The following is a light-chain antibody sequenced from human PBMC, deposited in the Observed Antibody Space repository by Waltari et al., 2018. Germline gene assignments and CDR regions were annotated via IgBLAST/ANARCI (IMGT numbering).Light chain of an antibody. Sequence: SFELTQDPAVSVALGQTVRITCQGDSLRTSYARWYQLKPGQAPLLVMDGKDKRPSRIQDRISGYSSGTTSSLTITGAQAEDEADYYCSSRNGRENDVIFAGGTKLTVL. CDR2: GKD. V-gene: IGLV3-19*01. CDR3: SSRNGRENDVI. CDR1: SLRTSY. J-gene: IGLJ2*01.